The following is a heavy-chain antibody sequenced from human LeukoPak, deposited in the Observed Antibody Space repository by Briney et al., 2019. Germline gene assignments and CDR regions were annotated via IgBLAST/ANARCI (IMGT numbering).Heavy chain of an antibody. CDR3: ARDEDYGIFVNVDY. Sequence: GESLKISCKGSAYSFTTYWIGWVRQAPGQGPEWMGWISTYNGNTKYAEKFQGRVTMTTDTPTSTAYMELRSLRSDDTAVYYCARDEDYGIFVNVDYWGQGTLVTVSS. D-gene: IGHD4-17*01. CDR1: AYSFTTYW. V-gene: IGHV1-18*04. CDR2: ISTYNGNT. J-gene: IGHJ4*02.